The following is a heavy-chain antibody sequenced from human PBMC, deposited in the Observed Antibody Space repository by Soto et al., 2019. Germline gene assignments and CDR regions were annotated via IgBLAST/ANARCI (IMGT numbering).Heavy chain of an antibody. CDR3: ARASSYAFDY. V-gene: IGHV1-46*01. J-gene: IGHJ4*02. CDR2: INPSGGST. D-gene: IGHD2-2*01. CDR1: VYTFTSYY. Sequence: ASVKVSCKASVYTFTSYYMHWVRQAPGQGLEWMGIINPSGGSTSYAQKFQGRVTMTRDTSTSTVYMELSSLRSADTPVYYCARASSYAFDYWGKGTLVTVSS.